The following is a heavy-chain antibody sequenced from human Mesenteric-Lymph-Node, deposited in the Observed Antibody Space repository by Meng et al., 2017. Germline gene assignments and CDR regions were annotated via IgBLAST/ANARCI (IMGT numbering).Heavy chain of an antibody. V-gene: IGHV3-23*01. Sequence: GESLKISCAASGFTFSSYAMSWVRQAPGKGLEWVSAISGSGGSTYYADSVKGRFTISRDNSKNTLYLQMNSLRAEDTAVYYCAKDRQSEWLLLYCLDYWGQGTLVTVSS. D-gene: IGHD3-22*01. CDR3: AKDRQSEWLLLYCLDY. CDR2: ISGSGGST. J-gene: IGHJ4*02. CDR1: GFTFSSYA.